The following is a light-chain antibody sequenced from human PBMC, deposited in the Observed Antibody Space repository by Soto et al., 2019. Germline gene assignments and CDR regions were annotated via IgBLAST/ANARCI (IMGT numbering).Light chain of an antibody. CDR2: EVH. V-gene: IGLV2-14*01. CDR1: NRDVGGNNY. Sequence: QSALTQPASVSASPGQPITISCTGTNRDVGGNNYVSWYQHHPGAAPKLIIYEVHFRPSGISNRFSGSKSGNTASLTISGLQADDAADYYCSSYTNTFTWVFGGGTKLTVL. CDR3: SSYTNTFTWV. J-gene: IGLJ3*02.